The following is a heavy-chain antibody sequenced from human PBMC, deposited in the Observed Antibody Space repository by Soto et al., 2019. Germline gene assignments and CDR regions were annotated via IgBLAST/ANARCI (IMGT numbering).Heavy chain of an antibody. V-gene: IGHV3-30*18. J-gene: IGHJ4*02. CDR1: GFTFSSYG. D-gene: IGHD1-1*01. Sequence: GGSLRLSCAASGFTFSSYGMHWVRQAPGKGLEWVAVISYDGSNKYYADSVKGRFTISRDNSKNTLYLQMNSLRAEDTAVYYCAKDLLSNWNDGDYWGQGTLVTVSS. CDR2: ISYDGSNK. CDR3: AKDLLSNWNDGDY.